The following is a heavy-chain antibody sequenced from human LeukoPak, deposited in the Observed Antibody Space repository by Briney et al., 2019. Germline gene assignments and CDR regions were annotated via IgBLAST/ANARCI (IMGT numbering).Heavy chain of an antibody. CDR2: IYYSGST. J-gene: IGHJ4*02. CDR3: ARYGDYDWYFDY. CDR1: GGSISSSSYY. Sequence: SETMSLTCTVSGGSISSSSYYWGWIRQPPGKGREWIGSIYYSGSTYYNPSLKSRVTISVDTSKNQFSLKLGSVTAADTAVYYCARYGDYDWYFDYWGQGNLVTVSS. V-gene: IGHV4-39*01. D-gene: IGHD4-17*01.